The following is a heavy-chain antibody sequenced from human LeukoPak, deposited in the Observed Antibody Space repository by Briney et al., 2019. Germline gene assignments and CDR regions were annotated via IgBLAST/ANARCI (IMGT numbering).Heavy chain of an antibody. CDR3: ARQWVSSGYQVFDY. CDR1: GYTFTGYY. V-gene: IGHV1-2*02. Sequence: ASVKVSCKASGYTFTGYYMHWLRQAPGQGLEWMGWINPNSGGTNYAQKFQGRVTMTRDTSISTAYMELSRLRSDDTAVYYCARQWVSSGYQVFDYWGQGTLVTVSS. CDR2: INPNSGGT. D-gene: IGHD3-22*01. J-gene: IGHJ4*02.